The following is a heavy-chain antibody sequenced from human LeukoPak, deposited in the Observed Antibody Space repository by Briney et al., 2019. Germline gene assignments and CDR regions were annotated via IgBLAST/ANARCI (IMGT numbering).Heavy chain of an antibody. Sequence: ASVKVSCKASGYTFTSYDINWVRQATGQGLEWMGWMNPNSGNTGYAQKFQGRVTMTRNTSISTAYMELSSLRSEDTAVYYCARDLSGDYYFDYWGQGTLVTVSS. CDR2: MNPNSGNT. D-gene: IGHD4-17*01. V-gene: IGHV1-8*01. CDR3: ARDLSGDYYFDY. J-gene: IGHJ4*02. CDR1: GYTFTSYD.